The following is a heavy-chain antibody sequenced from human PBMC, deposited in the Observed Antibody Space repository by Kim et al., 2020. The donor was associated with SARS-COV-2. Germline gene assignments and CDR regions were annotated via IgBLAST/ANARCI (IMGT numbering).Heavy chain of an antibody. Sequence: TISRDNSKNTLYLQMNSLRAEDTAVYYCARGALLWFGELLQVLGYYFDYWGQGTLVTVSS. J-gene: IGHJ4*02. D-gene: IGHD3-10*01. V-gene: IGHV3-30*07. CDR3: ARGALLWFGELLQVLGYYFDY.